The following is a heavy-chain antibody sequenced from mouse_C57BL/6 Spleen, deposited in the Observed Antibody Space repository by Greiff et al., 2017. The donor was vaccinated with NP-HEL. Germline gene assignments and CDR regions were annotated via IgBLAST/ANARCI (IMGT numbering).Heavy chain of an antibody. V-gene: IGHV1-9*01. CDR1: GYTFTGYW. Sequence: QVQLQQSGAELMKPGASVKLSCKATGYTFTGYWIEWVKQRPGHGLEWIGELLPGSGSTNYNEKLKGKATFTADTSSNTAYMQLSSLTTEDSAIDYCARTPAYYSNYRYFDVWGTGTTVTVSS. CDR2: LLPGSGST. J-gene: IGHJ1*03. D-gene: IGHD2-5*01. CDR3: ARTPAYYSNYRYFDV.